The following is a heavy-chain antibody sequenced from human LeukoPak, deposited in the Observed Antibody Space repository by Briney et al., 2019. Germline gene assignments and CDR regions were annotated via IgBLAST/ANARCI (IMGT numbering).Heavy chain of an antibody. CDR1: GGSFSGYY. D-gene: IGHD3-10*01. Sequence: SETLSLTCAAYGGSFSGYYWSWIRQPPGKGLEWIGEINHSGSTNYNPSLKSRVTISVDTSKNQLSLKLSSVTAADTAVYYCARGKGDFPIDYWGQGTLVTVSS. CDR2: INHSGST. CDR3: ARGKGDFPIDY. V-gene: IGHV4-34*01. J-gene: IGHJ4*02.